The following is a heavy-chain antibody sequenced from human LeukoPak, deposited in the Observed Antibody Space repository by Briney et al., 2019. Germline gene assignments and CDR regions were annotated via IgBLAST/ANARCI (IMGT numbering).Heavy chain of an antibody. V-gene: IGHV3-23*01. J-gene: IGHJ4*02. D-gene: IGHD1-14*01. CDR3: ARLNWDRGSFDY. Sequence: GGSLRLSCAASGFTFSIYGMTWVRQAPGKGLEWVSDISGSGDKTNYADSVKGRLTISRDNSKNTLYLQMNSLSAEDTAIYYCARLNWDRGSFDYWGQGSLVTVSS. CDR2: ISGSGDKT. CDR1: GFTFSIYG.